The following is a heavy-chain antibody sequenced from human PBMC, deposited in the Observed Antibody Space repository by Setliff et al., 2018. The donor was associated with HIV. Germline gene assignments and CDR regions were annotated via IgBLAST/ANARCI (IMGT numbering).Heavy chain of an antibody. CDR2: INPNSGGT. J-gene: IGHJ3*02. Sequence: GASVKVSCKASGYTFTDYYMHWVRQAPGQGLEWMGWINPNSGGTNYAQKFQGRATMTRDTSISTAYMDLSRLRSDDTAVFYCASAGAWQRNALDIWGQGTMVTVSS. V-gene: IGHV1-2*02. CDR3: ASAGAWQRNALDI. CDR1: GYTFTDYY. D-gene: IGHD5-12*01.